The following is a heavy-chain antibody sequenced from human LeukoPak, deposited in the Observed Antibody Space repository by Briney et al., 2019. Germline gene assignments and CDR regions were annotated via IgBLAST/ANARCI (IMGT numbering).Heavy chain of an antibody. V-gene: IGHV4/OR15-8*01. Sequence: TPSETLSLTCAVSGGSISSDNWWTWVRQPPGKGLAWIGEIYHSGSPNYNPSLKSRVTISLDKSKNQFSLKLSSVTAADTAVYYCARRALRGIAAPPASSYWYLDLWALAPWSLSPQ. CDR1: GGSISSDNW. CDR2: IYHSGSP. J-gene: IGHJ2*01. D-gene: IGHD6-13*01. CDR3: ARRALRGIAAPPASSYWYLDL.